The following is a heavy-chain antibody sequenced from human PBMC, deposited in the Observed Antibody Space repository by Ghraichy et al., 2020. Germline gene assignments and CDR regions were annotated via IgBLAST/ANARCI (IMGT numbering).Heavy chain of an antibody. J-gene: IGHJ4*02. Sequence: SQTLSLTCTVSGGSISSSIYYWGWIRQPPGKGLEWIGTIYYSGSTYYNSSLKSRVTISVDTSKNQFSLKLSSVTTADTAVYFCARHTGRKIVGASSHFDYWGQGTLVTVSS. CDR3: ARHTGRKIVGASSHFDY. V-gene: IGHV4-39*01. CDR2: IYYSGST. D-gene: IGHD1-26*01. CDR1: GGSISSSIYY.